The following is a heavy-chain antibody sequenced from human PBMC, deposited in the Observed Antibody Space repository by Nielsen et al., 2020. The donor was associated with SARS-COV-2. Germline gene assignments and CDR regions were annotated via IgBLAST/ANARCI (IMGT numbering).Heavy chain of an antibody. D-gene: IGHD3-16*02. V-gene: IGHV3-33*01. Sequence: GGSLRLSCAASGFTFSSYGMHWVRQAPGKGLEWVAVIWYDGSNKYYADSVKGRFTISRDNSKNTLYLQMNSLKTEDTAVYYCTTERYYDYVWGSYRPESWGQGTLVTVSS. CDR2: IWYDGSNK. J-gene: IGHJ4*02. CDR3: TTERYYDYVWGSYRPES. CDR1: GFTFSSYG.